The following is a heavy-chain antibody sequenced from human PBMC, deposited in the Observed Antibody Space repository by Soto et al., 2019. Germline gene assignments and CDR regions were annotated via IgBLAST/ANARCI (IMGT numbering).Heavy chain of an antibody. CDR3: ASLASGSYGY. J-gene: IGHJ4*02. CDR1: GGTFSTYI. CDR2: ISPMVGIA. V-gene: IGHV1-69*02. Sequence: QVQLVQSGAEVKKPGSSVRVSCKASGGTFSTYIISWVRQAPGQGLEWMGRISPMVGIAIYAQKCQGRIAITADKPTSIAYLEVTRLRNEDTAVDYCASLASGSYGYWGQGPRITVSS. D-gene: IGHD1-26*01.